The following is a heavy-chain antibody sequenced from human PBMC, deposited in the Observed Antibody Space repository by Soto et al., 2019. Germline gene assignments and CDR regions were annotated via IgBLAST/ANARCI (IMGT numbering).Heavy chain of an antibody. D-gene: IGHD1-1*01. CDR1: GYTFTNYY. CDR3: ARDLHWNDVMYYYGMDV. V-gene: IGHV1-18*04. J-gene: IGHJ6*02. Sequence: ASVKVSCKASGYTFTNYYMHWVRQAPGQGLEWMGWISAYNGNTTYAQKLQGRVTMTTDTSTSTAYMELRSLRSDDTAVYYCARDLHWNDVMYYYGMDVWGQGTTVTVSS. CDR2: ISAYNGNT.